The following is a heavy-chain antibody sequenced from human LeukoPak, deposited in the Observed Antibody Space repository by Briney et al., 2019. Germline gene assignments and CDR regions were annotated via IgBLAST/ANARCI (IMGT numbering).Heavy chain of an antibody. D-gene: IGHD1-14*01. CDR3: AEGFRYHFDY. CDR2: IEWDGSNQ. CDR1: GFTFSSVG. Sequence: GGSLRLSCAASGFTFSSVGMHWVRQAPGKGLEWVAFIEWDGSNQYYPNSVKGRFTFSRDNFKNTLYLQMDSLRPEDTAVYYCAEGFRYHFDYWGQGALVTVSS. J-gene: IGHJ4*02. V-gene: IGHV3-30*02.